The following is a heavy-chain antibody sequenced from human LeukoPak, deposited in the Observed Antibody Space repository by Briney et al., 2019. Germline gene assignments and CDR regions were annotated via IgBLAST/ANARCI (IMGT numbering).Heavy chain of an antibody. Sequence: SETLSLTCTVSGGSVSSGDYYWSWIRQPPGKGLEWIGYIYYSGSTNYNPSLKSRVTISVDTSKNQFSLNPSSVTAADTAVYYCARDLSGSRDHFDYWGQGTLVTVSS. V-gene: IGHV4-61*08. CDR2: IYYSGST. J-gene: IGHJ4*02. CDR3: ARDLSGSRDHFDY. CDR1: GGSVSSGDYY. D-gene: IGHD1-26*01.